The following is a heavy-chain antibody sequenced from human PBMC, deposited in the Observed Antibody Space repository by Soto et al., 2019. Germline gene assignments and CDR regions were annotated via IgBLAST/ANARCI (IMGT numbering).Heavy chain of an antibody. CDR1: GYSFTSYW. D-gene: IGHD1-26*01. Sequence: GESLKISCKGSGYSFTSYWIGWVRQMPGKGLEWMGIIYPGDSDTRYSPSYQGQVTISADKSISTAYLQWSSLKASDTAMYYCARSGPIAPRVGWFDPWGQGTLVTVSS. J-gene: IGHJ5*02. V-gene: IGHV5-51*01. CDR2: IYPGDSDT. CDR3: ARSGPIAPRVGWFDP.